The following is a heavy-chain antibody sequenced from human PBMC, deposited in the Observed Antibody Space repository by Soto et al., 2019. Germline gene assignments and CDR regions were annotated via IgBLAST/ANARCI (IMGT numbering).Heavy chain of an antibody. CDR2: IYYSGNT. V-gene: IGHV4-39*07. CDR3: ARAYYGTKGYGPDP. J-gene: IGHJ5*02. Sequence: SETLSLTCSVSSASLSSSTYYWSWIRQPPGRGPEWIGSIYYSGNTYYKPSFKSRVIISVDTSKNHFSVRLSSVTAADTAVYYCARAYYGTKGYGPDPWGLGTLVTVSS. D-gene: IGHD3-10*01. CDR1: SASLSSSTYY.